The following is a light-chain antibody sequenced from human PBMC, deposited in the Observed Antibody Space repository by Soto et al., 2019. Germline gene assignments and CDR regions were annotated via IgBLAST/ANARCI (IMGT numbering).Light chain of an antibody. CDR2: EVT. V-gene: IGLV2-23*02. J-gene: IGLJ1*01. Sequence: QSALTQPVSVSGSPGQSIAISCTGTSSDVGRNNHVSWYQQHPGKAPKLMIYEVTQRPSGVSDRFSGSKSGNTASLTISGLQAEDEADYYCCSYAGSGTFYVFGTGTKVTVL. CDR3: CSYAGSGTFYV. CDR1: SSDVGRNNH.